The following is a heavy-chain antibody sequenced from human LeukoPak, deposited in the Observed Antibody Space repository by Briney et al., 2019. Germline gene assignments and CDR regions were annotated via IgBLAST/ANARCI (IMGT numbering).Heavy chain of an antibody. V-gene: IGHV3-48*01. CDR1: GFTFSRYS. J-gene: IGHJ4*02. CDR2: ISSSSTI. Sequence: PGGSLRLSCAASGFTFSRYSMNWVRQAPGKGLEWVSYISSSSTIYYADSVKGRFTISRDNVKNSLYLQMNSLRAEDTAVYYCARAPYSSGWYRGDNDYWGQGTLVTVSS. CDR3: ARAPYSSGWYRGDNDY. D-gene: IGHD6-19*01.